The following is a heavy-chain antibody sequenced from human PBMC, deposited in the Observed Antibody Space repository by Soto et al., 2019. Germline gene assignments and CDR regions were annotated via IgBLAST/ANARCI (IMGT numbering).Heavy chain of an antibody. D-gene: IGHD6-19*01. CDR3: ARDQGVAGISY. V-gene: IGHV4-59*01. Sequence: SETLSLTCTVSGGSISSYYWSWIRQPPGKGLEWIGYIYYSGSTNYNPSLKSRVTISVDTSKNQFSLKLSSVTAADTAVYYCARDQGVAGISYWGQGTLVTVSS. CDR1: GGSISSYY. J-gene: IGHJ4*02. CDR2: IYYSGST.